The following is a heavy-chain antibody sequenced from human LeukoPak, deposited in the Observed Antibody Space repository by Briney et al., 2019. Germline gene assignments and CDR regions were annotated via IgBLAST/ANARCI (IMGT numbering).Heavy chain of an antibody. CDR2: INSDGSSI. J-gene: IGHJ4*02. CDR3: ARGAYSFDY. CDR1: GFSISSFW. D-gene: IGHD4-11*01. V-gene: IGHV3-74*01. Sequence: PGGSLRLSCAASGFSISSFWMHWVRQAPGKGVVWVARINSDGSSITYVDSVKGRFATSRDNAKNTFHLQMNSLTDDDTAVYYCARGAYSFDYWGQGTLVTVSS.